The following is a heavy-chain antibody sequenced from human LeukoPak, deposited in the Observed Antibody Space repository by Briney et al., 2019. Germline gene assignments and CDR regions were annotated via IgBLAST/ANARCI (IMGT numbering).Heavy chain of an antibody. J-gene: IGHJ5*02. V-gene: IGHV3-48*03. CDR1: GFTFSSYE. Sequence: GGSLRLSCAASGFTFSSYEMNWVRQAPGKGLEWVSYISSSGSTIYYADSVKGRFTISRDNAKNSLYLQMNSLRAEDTAVYYCARGPDIVVEVAAAPGWFDPWGQGTLVTVSS. CDR3: ARGPDIVVEVAAAPGWFDP. D-gene: IGHD2-15*01. CDR2: ISSSGSTI.